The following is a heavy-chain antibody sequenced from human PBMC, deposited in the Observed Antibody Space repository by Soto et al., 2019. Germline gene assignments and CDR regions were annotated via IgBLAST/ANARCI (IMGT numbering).Heavy chain of an antibody. CDR3: TTDLWRIAVVVGSTGYFNP. CDR2: ISGSGGST. J-gene: IGHJ5*02. D-gene: IGHD2-15*01. V-gene: IGHV3-23*01. CDR1: GFTFSSYA. Sequence: GGSLRLSCAASGFTFSSYAMSWVRQAPGKGLEWVSAISGSGGSTYYADSVKGRFTISRDNSKNTLYLQMNSLRAEDTAVYYCTTDLWRIAVVVGSTGYFNPWGQGTPVTVSS.